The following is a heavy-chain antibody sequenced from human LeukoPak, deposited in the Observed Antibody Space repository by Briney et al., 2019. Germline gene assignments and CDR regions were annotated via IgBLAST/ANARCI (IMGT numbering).Heavy chain of an antibody. Sequence: GGSLRLSCAASGFTFSSYAVSWVRQAPGKGLEWVSGISGSGDSTYYADSVKGRSTISRDNSKNTLYLQMNSLRAEDTAVYYCAKALAMYWYFDLWGRGTLVTVSS. D-gene: IGHD3-3*02. J-gene: IGHJ2*01. CDR1: GFTFSSYA. CDR3: AKALAMYWYFDL. V-gene: IGHV3-23*01. CDR2: ISGSGDST.